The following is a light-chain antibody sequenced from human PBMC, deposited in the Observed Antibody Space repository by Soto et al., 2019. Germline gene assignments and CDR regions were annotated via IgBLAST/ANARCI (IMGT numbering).Light chain of an antibody. V-gene: IGLV2-14*01. CDR2: EVS. J-gene: IGLJ3*02. Sequence: QSALTQPASVSGSTGQSITISCTGTSSDVGGYNYVSWYQQHPGTAPKLMIYEVSNRPSGVSDRFSGSRSGNTASLTISGLQAEDESDYYCISYTSSSTWVFGGGTKLTVL. CDR1: SSDVGGYNY. CDR3: ISYTSSSTWV.